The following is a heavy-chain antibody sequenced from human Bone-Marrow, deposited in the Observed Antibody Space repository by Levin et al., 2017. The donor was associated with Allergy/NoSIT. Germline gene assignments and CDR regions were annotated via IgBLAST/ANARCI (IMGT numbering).Heavy chain of an antibody. CDR1: GASFNDYY. D-gene: IGHD3-10*01. J-gene: IGHJ5*02. CDR2: ITYRGKT. Sequence: SETLSLTCAVYGASFNDYYWSWIRQAPGKGLEWIGEITYRGKTHYNPSLTGRLTTSVDTSKNQFSLTMTSVTAADTAIYYCARGQKIRGFVKSWFDPWGQGTLVTVSS. V-gene: IGHV4-34*01. CDR3: ARGQKIRGFVKSWFDP.